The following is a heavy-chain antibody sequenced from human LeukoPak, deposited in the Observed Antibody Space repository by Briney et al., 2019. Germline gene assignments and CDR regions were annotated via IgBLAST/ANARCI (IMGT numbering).Heavy chain of an antibody. J-gene: IGHJ5*02. CDR3: ARHGIDDFWSGLNWFDP. CDR1: GGSISSSSYH. D-gene: IGHD3-3*01. CDR2: IYYSGST. V-gene: IGHV4-39*01. Sequence: SETLSLTCTVSGGSISSSSYHWGWIRQPPGKGLEWIGSIYYSGSTYYNPSLKSRVTISVDTSKNQFSLKLSSVTAADTAVYYCARHGIDDFWSGLNWFDPWGQGTLVTVSS.